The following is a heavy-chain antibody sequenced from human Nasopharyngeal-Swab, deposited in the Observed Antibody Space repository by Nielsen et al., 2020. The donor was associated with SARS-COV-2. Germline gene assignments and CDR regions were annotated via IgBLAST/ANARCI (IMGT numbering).Heavy chain of an antibody. Sequence: ASVKVSYKASGYTFTSYYMHWVRQAPGQGLEWMGIINPSGGSTSYAQKFQGRVTMTRDTSTSTVYMELSSLRSEDTAVYYCARDPRDRYYYDSSGYQTPGFDYWGQGTLVTVSS. J-gene: IGHJ4*02. CDR3: ARDPRDRYYYDSSGYQTPGFDY. V-gene: IGHV1-46*01. D-gene: IGHD3-22*01. CDR2: INPSGGST. CDR1: GYTFTSYY.